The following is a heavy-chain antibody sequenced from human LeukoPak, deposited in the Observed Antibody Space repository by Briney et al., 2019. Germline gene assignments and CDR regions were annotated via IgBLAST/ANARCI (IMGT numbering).Heavy chain of an antibody. D-gene: IGHD5-24*01. Sequence: GGSLRLSCAASGFTFSTYIMHWVRQAPGKGLEWVSSISNISTHIYYAASVKSRFTISRDNDKNSLYLQVTSLRPEDTAIYYCARHGRSLQFKNDYWGQGTLVTVSS. CDR2: ISNISTHI. J-gene: IGHJ4*02. CDR1: GFTFSTYI. CDR3: ARHGRSLQFKNDY. V-gene: IGHV3-21*06.